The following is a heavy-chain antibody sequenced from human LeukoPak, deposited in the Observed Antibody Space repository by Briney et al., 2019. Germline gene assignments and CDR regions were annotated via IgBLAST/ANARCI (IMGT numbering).Heavy chain of an antibody. Sequence: ASVKVSCKASGYTFTRYAIYWVRQAPGERLEWMGWINTGNGNTIYSRKFQDRVTITRDTSAKTAYMEVNSLSPEDTAVYYCASDLLYHGHFDYWGQGTPVTVSS. J-gene: IGHJ4*02. CDR1: GYTFTRYA. V-gene: IGHV1-3*04. CDR3: ASDLLYHGHFDY. CDR2: INTGNGNT. D-gene: IGHD3-3*01.